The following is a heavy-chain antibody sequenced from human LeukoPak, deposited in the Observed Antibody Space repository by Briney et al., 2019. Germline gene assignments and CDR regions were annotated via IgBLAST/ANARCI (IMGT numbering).Heavy chain of an antibody. CDR1: GYSISSGYY. CDR3: ARIPRPRHDILTGYYKNTAYDAFDI. Sequence: SETLSLTCTVSGYSISSGYYWGWIRQPPGKGLEWIGSIYHSGSTYYNPSLKSRVTMSLDTSKNQFSLKLSSVTAADTAVYYCARIPRPRHDILTGYYKNTAYDAFDIWGQGTMVTVSS. J-gene: IGHJ3*02. V-gene: IGHV4-38-2*02. D-gene: IGHD3-9*01. CDR2: IYHSGST.